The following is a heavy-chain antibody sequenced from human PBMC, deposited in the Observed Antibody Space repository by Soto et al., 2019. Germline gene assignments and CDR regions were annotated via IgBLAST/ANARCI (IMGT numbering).Heavy chain of an antibody. Sequence: ASVKVSCKASGYTFTSYGISWVRQAPGQGLEWMGWISAYNGNTNYAQKLQGRVTMTTDTSTSTAYMELRSLRSDDTAGYYCASEVGDILTGYSGAFDIWGQGTMVTVSS. D-gene: IGHD3-9*01. J-gene: IGHJ3*02. CDR3: ASEVGDILTGYSGAFDI. V-gene: IGHV1-18*01. CDR1: GYTFTSYG. CDR2: ISAYNGNT.